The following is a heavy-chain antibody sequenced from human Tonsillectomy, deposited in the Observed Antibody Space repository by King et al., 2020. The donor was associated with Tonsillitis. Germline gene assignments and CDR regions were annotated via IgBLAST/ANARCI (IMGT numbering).Heavy chain of an antibody. J-gene: IGHJ4*02. V-gene: IGHV3-23*04. Sequence: VQLVESGGGLVQPGGSLRLSCAASGFTFSSYAMSWVRQAPGKGLEWVSAISGSGGSTYYADSVKGRFTISRDNSKNTLYLQMNSLRAEDTAVYYCAKDFGYCSGGSCSEFDYWGQGTLVTVSS. D-gene: IGHD2-15*01. CDR2: ISGSGGST. CDR3: AKDFGYCSGGSCSEFDY. CDR1: GFTFSSYA.